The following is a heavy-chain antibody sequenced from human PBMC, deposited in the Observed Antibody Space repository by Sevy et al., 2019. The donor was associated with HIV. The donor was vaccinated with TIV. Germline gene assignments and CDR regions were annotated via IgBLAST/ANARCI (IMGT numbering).Heavy chain of an antibody. V-gene: IGHV3-33*01. Sequence: GSLRLSCSASGFNVRSFSMHWVRQAPGKGLEWVAAILYNVRTEEYADSVRSRFTISRDNSKNTVNLEMNSLRVEDTALYFCARDSARVIVPTAGFDSWGQGVLVTVSS. CDR1: GFNVRSFS. CDR3: ARDSARVIVPTAGFDS. D-gene: IGHD2-21*01. J-gene: IGHJ5*01. CDR2: ILYNVRTE.